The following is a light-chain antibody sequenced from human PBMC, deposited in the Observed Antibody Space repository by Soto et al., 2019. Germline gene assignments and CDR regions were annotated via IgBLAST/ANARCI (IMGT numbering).Light chain of an antibody. V-gene: IGKV4-1*01. CDR2: WAS. Sequence: DIVMTQSPASRAVSLGERAAIKCKSSQSVLVSSMNENCLGWYQQKPGQPPKLLIYWASTRASGVPDRFSGSGSGTDFTLTITNLQAEDGALYYCQQCYSPPWTFGQGTKVEIK. CDR3: QQCYSPPWT. J-gene: IGKJ1*01. CDR1: QSVLVSSMNENC.